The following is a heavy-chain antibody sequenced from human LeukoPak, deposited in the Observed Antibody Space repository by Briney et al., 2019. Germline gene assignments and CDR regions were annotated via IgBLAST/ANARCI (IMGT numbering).Heavy chain of an antibody. CDR1: GGSFSGYY. CDR3: ARDKGHDYVWGSYRYTSHFDY. Sequence: KPSETLSLTCAVYGGSFSGYYWSWIRQPPGKGLEWVGEINHSGITDYNPSLKSRVTISVDTSKNQFSLKLSSVTAADTAVYYCARDKGHDYVWGSYRYTSHFDYWGQGTLVTVSS. D-gene: IGHD3-16*02. CDR2: INHSGIT. J-gene: IGHJ4*02. V-gene: IGHV4-34*01.